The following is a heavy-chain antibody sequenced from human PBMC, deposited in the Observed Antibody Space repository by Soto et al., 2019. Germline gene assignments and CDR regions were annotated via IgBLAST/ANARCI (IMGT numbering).Heavy chain of an antibody. Sequence: PSETLSLTCAVYGGSFSGYYWSWIRQPPGKGLEWIGEINHSGSTNYNPSLKSRVTISVDTSRNQFSLKLTSVTAAVTAVYYFARARATIAAAAIFDYWGQGTLVTVSS. CDR2: INHSGST. D-gene: IGHD6-13*01. CDR1: GGSFSGYY. CDR3: ARARATIAAAAIFDY. V-gene: IGHV4-34*01. J-gene: IGHJ4*02.